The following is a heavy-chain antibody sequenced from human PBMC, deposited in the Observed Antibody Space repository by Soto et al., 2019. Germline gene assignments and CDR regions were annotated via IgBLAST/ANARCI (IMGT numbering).Heavy chain of an antibody. CDR3: ARGGIAARIDY. J-gene: IGHJ4*02. D-gene: IGHD6-6*01. CDR2: INHSGST. V-gene: IGHV4-34*01. CDR1: GGSFSGYY. Sequence: PSETLSLTCAVYGGSFSGYYWSWIRQPPGKGLEWIGEINHSGSTNYNPSLKSRVTISVDTSKNQFSLKLSSVTAADTAVYYCARGGIAARIDYWGQGTLVTVSS.